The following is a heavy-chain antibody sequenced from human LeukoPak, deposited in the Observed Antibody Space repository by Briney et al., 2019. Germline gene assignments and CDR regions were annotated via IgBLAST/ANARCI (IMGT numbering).Heavy chain of an antibody. Sequence: PGGSLRLSCAASGFTFSSYAMSWVRQAPGKGLEWVSAISGSGGSTYYADSVKGRFTISRDNSKNTLYLQMSSLRADDTAVYYCAKDRFGDFPHYYFDFWGQGTLVTVSS. J-gene: IGHJ4*02. V-gene: IGHV3-23*01. D-gene: IGHD4-17*01. CDR1: GFTFSSYA. CDR2: ISGSGGST. CDR3: AKDRFGDFPHYYFDF.